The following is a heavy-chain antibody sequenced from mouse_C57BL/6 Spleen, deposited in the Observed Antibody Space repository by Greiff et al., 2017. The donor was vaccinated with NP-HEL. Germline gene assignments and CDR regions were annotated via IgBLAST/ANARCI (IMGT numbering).Heavy chain of an antibody. D-gene: IGHD2-14*01. Sequence: QVQLKESGPGILQSSQTLSLTCSFSGFSLSTSGMGVSWIRQPSGKGLEWLAHIYWDDDKRYNPSLKSRLTISKDTSRNQVFLKITSVDTADTATYYCARSRGTGGYFDVWGTGTTVTVSS. CDR1: GFSLSTSGMG. CDR2: IYWDDDK. J-gene: IGHJ1*03. CDR3: ARSRGTGGYFDV. V-gene: IGHV8-12*01.